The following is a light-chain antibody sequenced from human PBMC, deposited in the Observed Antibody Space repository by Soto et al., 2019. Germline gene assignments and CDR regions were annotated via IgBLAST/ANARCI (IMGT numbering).Light chain of an antibody. V-gene: IGLV2-14*03. Sequence: QSALTQPASVSESPGQSITISCTGTSSDVGGYNYVSWYQQHPGKAPKLMIYDVDVRPSGVSNRFSGSKSGNTASLTISGLQTQDEADYYCTSYTIINTVVFGGGTKLTVL. CDR2: DVD. CDR1: SSDVGGYNY. J-gene: IGLJ2*01. CDR3: TSYTIINTVV.